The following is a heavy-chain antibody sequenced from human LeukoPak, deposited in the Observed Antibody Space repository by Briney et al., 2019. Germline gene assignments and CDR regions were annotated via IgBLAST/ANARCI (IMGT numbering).Heavy chain of an antibody. Sequence: PGGSLRLSCAPSGFTFSRHGMHWVRQAPGKGLEWVAIISNDGSRKYYGHSVEGRFTISRDNSKNTLYLQMGSLRAEDTAVYYCARDRAWNYFDYWGQGTLVTVSS. V-gene: IGHV3-30*03. D-gene: IGHD3-3*01. CDR2: ISNDGSRK. CDR1: GFTFSRHG. J-gene: IGHJ4*02. CDR3: ARDRAWNYFDY.